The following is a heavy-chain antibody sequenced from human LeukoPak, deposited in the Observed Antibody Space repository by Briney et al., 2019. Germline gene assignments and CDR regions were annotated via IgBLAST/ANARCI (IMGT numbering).Heavy chain of an antibody. Sequence: SGGSLRLSCAASGFNFNTYTMNWVRQAPGKGPEWVSSISSDSSYIYYADAVHGRFTISRDNSKNTLYLQMNSLRAEDTAVYYCTTGRQQLDAFDIWGQGTMVTVSS. V-gene: IGHV3-21*03. J-gene: IGHJ3*02. D-gene: IGHD6-13*01. CDR2: ISSDSSYI. CDR3: TTGRQQLDAFDI. CDR1: GFNFNTYT.